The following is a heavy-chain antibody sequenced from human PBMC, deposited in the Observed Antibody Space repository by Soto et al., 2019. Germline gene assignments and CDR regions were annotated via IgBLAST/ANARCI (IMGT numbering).Heavy chain of an antibody. D-gene: IGHD2-15*01. CDR1: GYTFSNYA. Sequence: ASVKVSCKTSGYTFSNYAMHWVRQAPGQRLEWTGWINGGNGNTKYSQKFQGRVTITRDISASTGYMELSSLRSEDTAVYYCVRSRGLCSGESCYGDAFEMWGQGTMVTVAS. V-gene: IGHV1-3*01. CDR3: VRSRGLCSGESCYGDAFEM. J-gene: IGHJ3*02. CDR2: INGGNGNT.